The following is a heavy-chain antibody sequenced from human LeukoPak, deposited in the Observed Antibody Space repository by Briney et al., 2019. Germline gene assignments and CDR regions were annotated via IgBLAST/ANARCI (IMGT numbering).Heavy chain of an antibody. CDR3: AITYYDSSGYYFDY. Sequence: PSETLSLTCAVYGGSFSGYYWSWIRQPPGKGLEWIGEINHSGSTNYNPSLKSRVTISVDTSKNQFSLKLSSVTAADTAVYYCAITYYDSSGYYFDYWGQGTLVTVSS. J-gene: IGHJ4*02. CDR2: INHSGST. V-gene: IGHV4-34*01. CDR1: GGSFSGYY. D-gene: IGHD3-22*01.